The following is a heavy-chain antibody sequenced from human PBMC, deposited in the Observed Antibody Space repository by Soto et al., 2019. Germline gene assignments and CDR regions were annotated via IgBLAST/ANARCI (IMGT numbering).Heavy chain of an antibody. CDR2: ISSSSSYI. D-gene: IGHD7-27*01. Sequence: EVQLVESGGGLVKPGGSLRLSCAASGFTFSSYSMNWVRQAPGKGLEWVSSISSSSSYIYYADSVKGRFTISRDNAKNSLYLQMNSLRAEDTAVYYYARDSHYLTQHDAFDIWGQGTMVTVSS. J-gene: IGHJ3*02. V-gene: IGHV3-21*01. CDR1: GFTFSSYS. CDR3: ARDSHYLTQHDAFDI.